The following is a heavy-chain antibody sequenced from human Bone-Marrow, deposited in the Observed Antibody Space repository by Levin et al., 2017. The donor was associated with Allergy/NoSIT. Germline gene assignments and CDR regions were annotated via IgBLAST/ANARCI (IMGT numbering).Heavy chain of an antibody. J-gene: IGHJ4*02. Sequence: GESLKISCTTSGFTFDDYTMTWFRQAPGKGLEWVGFITSNTYGATTQYAASVKGRFTISRDDSKSVAYLQMNSLKTEDTAVYFCAKALYTTMVYFDYWGQGTLVTVSS. CDR2: ITSNTYGATT. D-gene: IGHD5-18*01. V-gene: IGHV3-49*03. CDR1: GFTFDDYT. CDR3: AKALYTTMVYFDY.